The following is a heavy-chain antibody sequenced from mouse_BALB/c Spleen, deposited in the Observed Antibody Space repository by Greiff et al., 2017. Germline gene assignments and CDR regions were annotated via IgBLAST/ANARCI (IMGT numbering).Heavy chain of an antibody. J-gene: IGHJ4*01. CDR1: GYTFTSYN. D-gene: IGHD2-3*01. V-gene: IGHV1-12*01. CDR2: IYPGNGDT. CDR3: ARHYDGYPLYAMDY. Sequence: SGPELVKPGASVKMSCKASGYTFTSYNMHWVKQTPGQGLEWIGAIYPGNGDTSYNQKFKGKATLTADKSSSTAYMQLSSLTSEDSAVYYCARHYDGYPLYAMDYWGQGTSVTVSS.